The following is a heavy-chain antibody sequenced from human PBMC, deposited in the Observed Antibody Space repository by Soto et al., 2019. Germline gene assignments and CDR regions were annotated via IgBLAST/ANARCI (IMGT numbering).Heavy chain of an antibody. D-gene: IGHD1-26*01. J-gene: IGHJ4*02. Sequence: ASVKVSCKASGYIFTNYAIHWIRQAPGQRPEWMGWIDTGNGNTKYSLKFQGKVTISRDTFARTAYMELSSLTAEDTAVYYCARDAKWDPRAVAAQQDDYFDLRGRETLATASS. CDR2: IDTGNGNT. CDR3: ARDAKWDPRAVAAQQDDYFDL. CDR1: GYIFTNYA. V-gene: IGHV1-3*04.